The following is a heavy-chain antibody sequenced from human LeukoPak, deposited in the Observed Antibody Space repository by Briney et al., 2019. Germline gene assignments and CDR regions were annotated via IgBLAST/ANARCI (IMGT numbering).Heavy chain of an antibody. CDR1: GGSFSGYY. Sequence: SETLSLTCAVYGGSFSGYYWGWIRQPPGKGLEWIGEINHSGSTNYNPSLKSRVTMSVDTSKNQFSLKLSSVTAADTAVYYCVRVPLYYDSSGHYMDVWGKGTTVTISS. CDR2: INHSGST. D-gene: IGHD3-22*01. V-gene: IGHV4-34*01. J-gene: IGHJ6*03. CDR3: VRVPLYYDSSGHYMDV.